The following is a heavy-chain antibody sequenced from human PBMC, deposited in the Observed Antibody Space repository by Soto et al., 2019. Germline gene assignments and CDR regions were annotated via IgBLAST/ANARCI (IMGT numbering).Heavy chain of an antibody. CDR2: IWYDGSNK. CDR1: GFTFSSYG. D-gene: IGHD3-10*01. V-gene: IGHV3-33*01. CDR3: ARDRGFGELSGWFDP. Sequence: QVQLVESGGGVVQPGRSLRLSCAASGFTFSSYGMHWVRQAPGKGLEWVAVIWYDGSNKYYADSVKGRFTISRDNSKNSLYLQMSSLRAEDTAVYYCARDRGFGELSGWFDPWGQGTLVTVSS. J-gene: IGHJ5*02.